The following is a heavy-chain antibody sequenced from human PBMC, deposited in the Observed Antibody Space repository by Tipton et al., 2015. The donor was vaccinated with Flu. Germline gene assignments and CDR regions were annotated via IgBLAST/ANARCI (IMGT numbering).Heavy chain of an antibody. J-gene: IGHJ4*02. CDR1: GFTFGDYA. Sequence: SLRLSCTASGFTFGDYAMSWVRQAPGKGLGWVGFIRSKAYGGTTEYAASVKGRFTISRDDSKSIAYLQMNSLKTEDTAVYYCTGYTSGEFDYWGQGTLVTVSS. CDR2: IRSKAYGGTT. V-gene: IGHV3-49*04. D-gene: IGHD2-2*02. CDR3: TGYTSGEFDY.